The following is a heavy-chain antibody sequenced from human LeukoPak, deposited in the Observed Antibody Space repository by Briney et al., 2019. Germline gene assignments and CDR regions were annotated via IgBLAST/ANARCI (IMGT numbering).Heavy chain of an antibody. J-gene: IGHJ3*02. CDR1: GYSISSGYY. CDR2: IYHSGST. D-gene: IGHD2-15*01. Sequence: PSETLSLTCAVSGYSISSGYYWGWIRQPPGKGLKWIGSIYHSGSTYYNPSPKSRVTISVDTSKNQFSLKLSSVTAADTAVYYCARHDCGGSCYFAFDIWGQGTMVTVSS. V-gene: IGHV4-38-2*01. CDR3: ARHDCGGSCYFAFDI.